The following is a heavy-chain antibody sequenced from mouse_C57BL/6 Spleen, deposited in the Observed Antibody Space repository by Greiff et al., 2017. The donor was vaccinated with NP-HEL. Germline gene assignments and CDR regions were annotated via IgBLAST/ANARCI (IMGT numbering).Heavy chain of an antibody. Sequence: VQLQQSGAELVRPGASVTLSCKASGYTFTDYEMHWVKQTPVHGLEWIGAIDPETGGTAYNQKFKGKAILTADKSSSTAYMELRSLTSEDSAVYYCTRAGLYAMDYWGQRTSVTVSS. CDR3: TRAGLYAMDY. D-gene: IGHD3-1*01. J-gene: IGHJ4*01. CDR1: GYTFTDYE. CDR2: IDPETGGT. V-gene: IGHV1-15*01.